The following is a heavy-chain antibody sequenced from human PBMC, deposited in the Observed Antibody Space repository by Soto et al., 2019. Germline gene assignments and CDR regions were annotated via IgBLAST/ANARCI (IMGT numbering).Heavy chain of an antibody. CDR1: GVSINRTTYY. J-gene: IGHJ4*02. D-gene: IGHD6-6*01. CDR3: AREDGDY. Sequence: QLQRQESGPGLVKPSETLSLTCTVSGVSINRTTYYWNWIRQPPGKGLEWIGSMFYGVNTYYNPSLESRVTISVDTSKNQYSLKLSSVTAADTAVYYCAREDGDYWGQGTLVTVSS. V-gene: IGHV4-39*02. CDR2: MFYGVNT.